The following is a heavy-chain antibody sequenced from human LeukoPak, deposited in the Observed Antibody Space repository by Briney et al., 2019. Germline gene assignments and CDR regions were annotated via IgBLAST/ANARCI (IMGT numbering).Heavy chain of an antibody. Sequence: GGSLRLSCAASGFTFTNYAMGWVRQTPGKGLEWVANTKPDGSAEYYADSVRGRFTASRDNANNLLYLQMNRLRAEDTAVYYCARDGGLHTNFDYWGQGTLLTVSS. CDR1: GFTFTNYA. V-gene: IGHV3-7*01. CDR2: TKPDGSAE. D-gene: IGHD2-15*01. CDR3: ARDGGLHTNFDY. J-gene: IGHJ4*02.